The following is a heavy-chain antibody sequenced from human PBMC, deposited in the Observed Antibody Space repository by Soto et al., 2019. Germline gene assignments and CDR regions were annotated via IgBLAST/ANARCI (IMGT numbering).Heavy chain of an antibody. CDR3: ASSAPKQWLVEYYFDY. D-gene: IGHD6-19*01. Sequence: SETLSLTCTVSGGSISSSSYYWGWIRQPPGKGLEWIGSIYYSGSTYYNPSLKSRVTISVDTSKNQFSLKLSSVTAADTAVYYCASSAPKQWLVEYYFDYWGQGTLVTVSS. J-gene: IGHJ4*02. CDR1: GGSISSSSYY. V-gene: IGHV4-39*01. CDR2: IYYSGST.